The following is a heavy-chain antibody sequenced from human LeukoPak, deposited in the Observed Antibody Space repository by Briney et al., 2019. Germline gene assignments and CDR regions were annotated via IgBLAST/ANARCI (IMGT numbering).Heavy chain of an antibody. J-gene: IGHJ5*02. Sequence: GGSLRLSCAASGFTFSSHWMHWVRQAPGKGLVWVSRIKSDGSSTRYADSVKGRFTISRDNAKNTLYLQMNSLRAEDTAVYYCARGRAYYDFWSGYYSWFDPWGQGTLVTVSS. CDR1: GFTFSSHW. CDR3: ARGRAYYDFWSGYYSWFDP. CDR2: IKSDGSST. V-gene: IGHV3-74*01. D-gene: IGHD3-3*01.